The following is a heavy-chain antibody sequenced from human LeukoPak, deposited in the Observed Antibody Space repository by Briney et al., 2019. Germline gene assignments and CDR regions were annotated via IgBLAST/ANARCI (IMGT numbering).Heavy chain of an antibody. V-gene: IGHV4-38-2*01. D-gene: IGHD6-13*01. CDR1: GYSISSGYS. CDR2: IYHSGST. Sequence: SETLSLTCAVFGYSISSGYSWGWIRQPPGKGLEWIGSIYHSGSTYYNPSLKSRVTLSVDTSKNQCSLKLSSVTAADTAVYYCARHEPESSSWPNWFDPWGQGTLVTVSS. CDR3: ARHEPESSSWPNWFDP. J-gene: IGHJ5*02.